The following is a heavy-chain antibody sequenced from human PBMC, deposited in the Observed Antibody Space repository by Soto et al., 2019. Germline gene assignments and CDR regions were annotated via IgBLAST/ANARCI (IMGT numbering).Heavy chain of an antibody. Sequence: SETLSLTCAVSGGSISSGGYSWSWIRQPPGKGLEWIGYIYHSGSTYYNPSLKSRVTISVDRSKNQFSLKLSSVTAADTAVYYCARASIAARFRWFDPWGQGTLVTVS. D-gene: IGHD6-6*01. J-gene: IGHJ5*02. CDR3: ARASIAARFRWFDP. CDR2: IYHSGST. V-gene: IGHV4-30-2*01. CDR1: GGSISSGGYS.